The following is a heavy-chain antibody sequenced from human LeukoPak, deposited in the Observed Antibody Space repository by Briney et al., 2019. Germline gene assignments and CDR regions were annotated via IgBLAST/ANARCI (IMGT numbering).Heavy chain of an antibody. V-gene: IGHV3-74*01. J-gene: IGHJ4*02. D-gene: IGHD5-12*01. Sequence: GGSLRLSCAASVFTFSGYWMHCVRQAPGKGLVWVSRINTDGSSTKYADSVKGRFTISRDYAKNTLYLQMNSLRAEDTAVYYCAVDRDIVGYGEFDYWGQGTLVTVSS. CDR2: INTDGSST. CDR1: VFTFSGYW. CDR3: AVDRDIVGYGEFDY.